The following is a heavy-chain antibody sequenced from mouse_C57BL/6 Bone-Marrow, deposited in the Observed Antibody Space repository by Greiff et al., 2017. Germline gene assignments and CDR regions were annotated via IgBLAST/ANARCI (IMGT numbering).Heavy chain of an antibody. Sequence: VQLQQSGAELVRPGASVKLSCTASGFNIKDYYMHWVKQRPEHGLEWIGRIVPEDGDTEYAPKFQGKATMTADTSSNTAYLQLSSLTSEDTAVYYCTPFITTVVPFAYWGQGTLVTVSA. CDR3: TPFITTVVPFAY. V-gene: IGHV14-1*01. CDR2: IVPEDGDT. J-gene: IGHJ3*01. CDR1: GFNIKDYY. D-gene: IGHD1-1*01.